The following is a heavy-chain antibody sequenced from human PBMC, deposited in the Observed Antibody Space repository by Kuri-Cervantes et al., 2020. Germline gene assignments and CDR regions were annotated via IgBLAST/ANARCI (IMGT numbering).Heavy chain of an antibody. CDR1: GFTFSSYA. CDR2: ISYDGSNK. J-gene: IGHJ4*02. CDR3: AREMIVVVRRGYFDY. V-gene: IGHV3-30-3*01. Sequence: GGSLRLSCAASGFTFSSYAMHWVRQAPGKGLEWVAVISYDGSNKYYADSVKGRFTISRDNSKNTLYLQMNSLRAEDTAVYYCAREMIVVVRRGYFDYWGQGTLVTVSS. D-gene: IGHD3-22*01.